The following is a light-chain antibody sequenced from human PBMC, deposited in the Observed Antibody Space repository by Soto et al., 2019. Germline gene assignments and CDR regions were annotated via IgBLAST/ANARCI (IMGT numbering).Light chain of an antibody. CDR1: QGISSY. CDR3: QQLFSYRLS. Sequence: DIQLTQSPSFLSASVGDRVTITCRASQGISSYFAWYQQKPGKAPKLLIYAVSTLQSGVPSRFSGRRSWTEFTLAISSQQPEYFASYYCQQLFSYRLSFGGGVKVEIK. J-gene: IGKJ4*02. CDR2: AVS. V-gene: IGKV1-9*01.